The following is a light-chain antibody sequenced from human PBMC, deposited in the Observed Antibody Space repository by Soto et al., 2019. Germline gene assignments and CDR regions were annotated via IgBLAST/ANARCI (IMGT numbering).Light chain of an antibody. Sequence: AIQLTQSPSSLSASIGDRVTITCRACQGIGSALAWYQQAPGKPPKLLIFDASTLENGVPSRFSGDGSGTDFTLTISSLQPEDFATYYCLLFNTYPQAFGGGTKVEIK. CDR2: DAS. J-gene: IGKJ4*01. CDR3: LLFNTYPQA. CDR1: QGIGSA. V-gene: IGKV1-13*02.